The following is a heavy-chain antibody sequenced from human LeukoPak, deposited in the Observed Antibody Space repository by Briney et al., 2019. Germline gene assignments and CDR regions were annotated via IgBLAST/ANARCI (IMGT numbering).Heavy chain of an antibody. J-gene: IGHJ4*02. CDR2: VYSSGRV. V-gene: IGHV4-39*06. Sequence: SETLSLTCAVSGVAIAIRNYYWAWIRQSPGRGLEWLGSVYSSGRVYYNPSLKSRVTILVDTSKNQFALKLRSVTAADTAVYCCAREIVGATFDYWGQGKLVTVSS. D-gene: IGHD1-26*01. CDR3: AREIVGATFDY. CDR1: GVAIAIRNYY.